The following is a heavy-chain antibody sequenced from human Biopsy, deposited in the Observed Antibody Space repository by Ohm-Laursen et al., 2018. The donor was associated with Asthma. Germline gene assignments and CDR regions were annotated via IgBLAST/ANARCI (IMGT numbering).Heavy chain of an antibody. CDR2: SDHRGNT. D-gene: IGHD3-3*01. CDR1: GLSSSGYY. J-gene: IGHJ6*02. Sequence: TLSLTCSMYGLSSSGYYWTWIRQPPGKGLEWIGESDHRGNTNTNPTLKSRVTISKDKSANEFSLKMRSVTAADTAIYYCARGPEWSGLDIWGQGPTVTVSS. V-gene: IGHV4-34*01. CDR3: ARGPEWSGLDI.